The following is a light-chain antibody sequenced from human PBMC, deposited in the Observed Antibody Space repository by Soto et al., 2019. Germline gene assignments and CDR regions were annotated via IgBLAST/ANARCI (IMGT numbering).Light chain of an antibody. Sequence: DIQMTQSRSTLSASVGDRVTITCRASQSISSWLAWYQQKPGKAPKLLIYDASSLESGVPSRFSGSGSGTEFTLPISSLQPDDFATYYCQQYNSYSWTFGQGTKVEIK. CDR1: QSISSW. V-gene: IGKV1-5*01. J-gene: IGKJ1*01. CDR2: DAS. CDR3: QQYNSYSWT.